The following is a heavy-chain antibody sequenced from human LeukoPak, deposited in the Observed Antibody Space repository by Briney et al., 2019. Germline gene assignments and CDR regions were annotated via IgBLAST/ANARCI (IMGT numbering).Heavy chain of an antibody. D-gene: IGHD6-6*01. V-gene: IGHV1-18*01. CDR3: ARDGSSSGY. J-gene: IGHJ4*02. CDR1: GYTFTSYD. Sequence: ASVKVSCKASGYTFTSYDINWVRQATGQGLEWMGWINPNSGGTNYAQKLQGRVTMTTDTSTSTAYMELRSLRSDDTAVYYCARDGSSSGYWGQGTLVTVSS. CDR2: INPNSGGT.